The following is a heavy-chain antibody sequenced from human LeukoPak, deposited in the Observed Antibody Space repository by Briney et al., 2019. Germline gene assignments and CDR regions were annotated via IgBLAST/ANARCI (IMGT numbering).Heavy chain of an antibody. CDR2: VNGNSDSI. D-gene: IGHD5-12*01. CDR1: GFLLSSYP. Sequence: GGSLILSCAASGFLLSSYPMNWVRQAPGKGLEWVSSVNGNSDSIYYADSVKGRFTISRDNPKNSLSLPMNSLRSGDTAVYYCWAMTSVAKGDYWGQGNLVTVSS. V-gene: IGHV3-21*01. CDR3: WAMTSVAKGDY. J-gene: IGHJ4*02.